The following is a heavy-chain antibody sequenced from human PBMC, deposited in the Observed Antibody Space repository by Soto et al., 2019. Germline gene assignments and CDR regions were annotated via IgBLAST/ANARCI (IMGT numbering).Heavy chain of an antibody. CDR1: GYTFTSYG. J-gene: IGHJ6*02. D-gene: IGHD2-2*01. CDR3: ARDYCSSTSCYDHYGMDV. V-gene: IGHV1-18*01. Sequence: QVQLVQSGAEVKNPGASVKVSCKASGYTFTSYGISWVRQAPGQGLEWMGWISAYNGNTNYAQKLQGRVTMTTDTSTSTAYMELRSLRSDDTAVYYCARDYCSSTSCYDHYGMDVWGQGTTVTVSS. CDR2: ISAYNGNT.